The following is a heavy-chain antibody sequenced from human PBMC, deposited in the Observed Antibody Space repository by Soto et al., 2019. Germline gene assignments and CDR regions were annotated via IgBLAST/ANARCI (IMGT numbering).Heavy chain of an antibody. J-gene: IGHJ4*02. V-gene: IGHV3-74*01. CDR2: INRDGSST. D-gene: IGHD3-9*01. CDR1: GFSFSYYW. Sequence: EVRLVESGGGLVQPGGSLRLSCAASGFSFSYYWMHWVRQAPGKGLVWVSHINRDGSSTDYGDSVKGRFTISRDNAKNTLYLEMNSLRAEDTAVYYCARRGGYDILTGYRYWGQGTLVIVSS. CDR3: ARRGGYDILTGYRY.